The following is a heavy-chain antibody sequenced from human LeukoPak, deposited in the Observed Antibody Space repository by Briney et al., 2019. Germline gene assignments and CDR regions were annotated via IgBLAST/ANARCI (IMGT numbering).Heavy chain of an antibody. D-gene: IGHD6-19*01. J-gene: IGHJ4*02. Sequence: GRSLRLSCAASGFTFSTYGMHWVRQAPGKGLEWVAVLSYDGSEKYYADSVKGRCTISRGNSKNTVYLQMNSLRDEDTAVYHCAKSSSGWYGGFDYWGQGTLVTVSS. CDR1: GFTFSTYG. CDR3: AKSSSGWYGGFDY. V-gene: IGHV3-30*18. CDR2: LSYDGSEK.